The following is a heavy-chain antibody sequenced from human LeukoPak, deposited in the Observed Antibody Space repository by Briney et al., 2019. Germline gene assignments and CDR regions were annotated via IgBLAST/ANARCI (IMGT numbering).Heavy chain of an antibody. CDR1: GFTFDDYA. V-gene: IGHV3-30*04. Sequence: GGSLRLSCAASGFTFDDYAMHWVRQAPGKGLEWVAVISYDGSNKYYADSVKGRFTISRDNSKNTLYLQMNSLRAEDTAVYYCARGGSSGRSLYFDYWGQGTLVTVSS. J-gene: IGHJ4*02. CDR2: ISYDGSNK. CDR3: ARGGSSGRSLYFDY. D-gene: IGHD3-16*01.